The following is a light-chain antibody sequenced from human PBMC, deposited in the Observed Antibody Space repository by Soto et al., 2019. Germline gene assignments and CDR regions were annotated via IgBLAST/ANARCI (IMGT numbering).Light chain of an antibody. CDR2: GAS. Sequence: EIVLTQSPGTLSLSPGERATLSCRASQSVSNSYLAWYQQKPGQAPRLLIFGASNRATGIPDRFSGSGSGTDFTLTISRLEPEDFAVHYCQQYGSSPYTFGQGTKVDIK. CDR3: QQYGSSPYT. V-gene: IGKV3-20*01. J-gene: IGKJ2*01. CDR1: QSVSNSY.